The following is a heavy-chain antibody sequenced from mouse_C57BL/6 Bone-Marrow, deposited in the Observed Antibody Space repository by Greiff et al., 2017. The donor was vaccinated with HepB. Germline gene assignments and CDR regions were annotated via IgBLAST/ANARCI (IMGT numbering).Heavy chain of an antibody. D-gene: IGHD2-13*01. J-gene: IGHJ2*01. CDR3: TGRTRDYFDY. CDR2: IRLKSDNYAT. V-gene: IGHV6-3*01. Sequence: EVKLQESGGGLVQPGGSMKLSCVASGFTFSNYWRNWVRQSPEKGLEWVAQIRLKSDNYATHYAESVKGRFTISRDDSKSSVYLQMNNLRAEDTGIYYCTGRTRDYFDYWGQGTTLTVSS. CDR1: GFTFSNYW.